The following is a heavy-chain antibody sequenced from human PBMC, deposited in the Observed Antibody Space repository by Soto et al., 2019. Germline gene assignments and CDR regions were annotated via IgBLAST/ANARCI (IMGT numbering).Heavy chain of an antibody. Sequence: SETLSLTCTVSGGSISSGDYYWSWIRQPPGKGLEWIGYIYYSGSTYYNPSLKSRVTISVDTSKNQFSLKLSSVTAADTAVYYCARGARVVRFDPWGQGTLVTVSS. D-gene: IGHD2-15*01. CDR2: IYYSGST. J-gene: IGHJ5*02. V-gene: IGHV4-30-4*01. CDR3: ARGARVVRFDP. CDR1: GGSISSGDYY.